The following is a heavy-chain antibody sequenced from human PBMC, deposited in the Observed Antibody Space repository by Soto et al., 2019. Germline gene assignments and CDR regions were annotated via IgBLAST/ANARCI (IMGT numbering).Heavy chain of an antibody. CDR1: GYTFTSYA. D-gene: IGHD3-16*02. CDR2: INAGNGNT. Sequence: ASVKVSCKASGYTFTSYAMHWVRQAPGQRLEWMGWINAGNGNTKYSQKFQGRVTITRDTSASTAYMELRSLRSDDTAVYYCARADDDYIWGSYRGNDAFDIWGQGTMVTVSS. CDR3: ARADDDYIWGSYRGNDAFDI. J-gene: IGHJ3*02. V-gene: IGHV1-3*01.